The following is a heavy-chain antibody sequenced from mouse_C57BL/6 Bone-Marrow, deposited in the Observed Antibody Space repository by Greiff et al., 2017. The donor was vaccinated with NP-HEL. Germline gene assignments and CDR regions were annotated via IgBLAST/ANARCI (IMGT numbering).Heavy chain of an antibody. D-gene: IGHD1-2*01. CDR3: ARRGGYGEAEFAS. J-gene: IGHJ3*01. CDR1: GYSFTSYY. Sequence: QVQLQQSGPELVKPGASVKISCKASGYSFTSYYIHWVKQRPGQGLEWIGWIYPGSGNTKYNEKFKGQATMTADTSSSTAYMQLSSLTSEGSAVYYCARRGGYGEAEFASWGQGALVTVST. V-gene: IGHV1-66*01. CDR2: IYPGSGNT.